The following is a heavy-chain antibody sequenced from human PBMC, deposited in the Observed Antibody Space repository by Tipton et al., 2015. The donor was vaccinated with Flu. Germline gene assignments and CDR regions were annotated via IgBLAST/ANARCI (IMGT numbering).Heavy chain of an antibody. V-gene: IGHV4-34*01. CDR2: SDHRGSI. Sequence: TLSLTCAVYSGSFSGYYWNWIRQPPGKGLEWIGESDHRGSITYNPALKSRVTISVDKAKNQISLNLTSVTVADTAVYYCARGSGWGLYYGMDVWGQGTTVTVSS. J-gene: IGHJ6*02. CDR3: ARGSGWGLYYGMDV. CDR1: SGSFSGYY. D-gene: IGHD1-26*01.